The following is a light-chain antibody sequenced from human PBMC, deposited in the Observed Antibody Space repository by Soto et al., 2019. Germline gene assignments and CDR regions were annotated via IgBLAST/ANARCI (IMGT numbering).Light chain of an antibody. V-gene: IGKV3-20*01. CDR3: YQSSFSPLT. CDR1: QSVVNNY. Sequence: EIALPKSPGTLSLSPGERATLSCRASQSVVNNYLAWFQQKPGQAPRLLIYDTSNRATGSPDSFRSSGSGTDFTLTISRLEPEDFAVYSCYQSSFSPLTFGGGNRVEI. CDR2: DTS. J-gene: IGKJ4*01.